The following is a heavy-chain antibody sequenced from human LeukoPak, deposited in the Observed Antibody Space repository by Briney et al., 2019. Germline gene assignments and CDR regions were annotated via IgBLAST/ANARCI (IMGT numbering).Heavy chain of an antibody. V-gene: IGHV1-18*01. CDR3: ARDSWARAYDADY. D-gene: IGHD3-22*01. CDR1: GYTFTNNG. J-gene: IGHJ4*02. CDR2: ISVDNVNT. Sequence: ASVTVSCTASGYTFTNNGNSWVRQAPGQGLEWRGWISVDNVNTNYLQKFQDRVTLTTDTSTDTAYMELRSLRSDDTAVYYCARDSWARAYDADYWGQGTLVTVSS.